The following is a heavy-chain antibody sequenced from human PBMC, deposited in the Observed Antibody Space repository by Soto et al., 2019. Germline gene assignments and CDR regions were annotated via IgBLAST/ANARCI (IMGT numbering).Heavy chain of an antibody. V-gene: IGHV3-15*07. Sequence: PGGSLRLSCAASGFTFSNAWMNWVRQAPGKGLEWVGRIKSKTDGGTTDYAAPVKGRFTISRDDSKNTLYLQMNSLKTEDTAVYYCTTDGYDILTGRLRDFDYWGQGTLVTVSS. J-gene: IGHJ4*02. CDR1: GFTFSNAW. CDR3: TTDGYDILTGRLRDFDY. D-gene: IGHD3-9*01. CDR2: IKSKTDGGTT.